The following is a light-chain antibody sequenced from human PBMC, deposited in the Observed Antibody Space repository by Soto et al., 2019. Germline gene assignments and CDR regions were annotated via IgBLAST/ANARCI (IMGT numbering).Light chain of an antibody. Sequence: EIVLTQSPGTLSLSAGERATLSCRASQRISTSYLAWYQQKPGRAPRVLVYGTSTRATGIPSRFSGSGSGTDFTLTISRLEPEDFAVYYCQQYGDSPSTFGPGTKVDIK. V-gene: IGKV3-20*01. CDR1: QRISTSY. J-gene: IGKJ3*01. CDR2: GTS. CDR3: QQYGDSPST.